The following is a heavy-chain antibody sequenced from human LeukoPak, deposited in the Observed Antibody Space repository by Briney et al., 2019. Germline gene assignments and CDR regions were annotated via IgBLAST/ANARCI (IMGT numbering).Heavy chain of an antibody. V-gene: IGHV4-39*01. CDR3: AANSADYNTLGSSYKV. CDR1: GASISSSPYY. J-gene: IGHJ4*02. D-gene: IGHD3-10*01. Sequence: SETLSLTCTVSGASISSSPYYWGWIRQSPGKGLEWIGSISYSGTTYYNPSLKSRVTISVDTSKNQFSLKLSSVTAADTAVYYCAANSADYNTLGSSYKVWGQGTPVTVSS. CDR2: ISYSGTT.